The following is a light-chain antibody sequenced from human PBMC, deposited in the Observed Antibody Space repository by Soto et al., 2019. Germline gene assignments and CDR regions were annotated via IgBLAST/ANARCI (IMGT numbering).Light chain of an antibody. CDR3: SSYSISTAYL. CDR1: SSDVGGYDY. CDR2: KVS. J-gene: IGLJ1*01. Sequence: QSALTQPASVSGSPGQSITISCTGTSSDVGGYDYVSWYQLHPGKAPKLMVFKVSNRPSGVSYRFSGSKSGNTASLTISGLQAEDEADYFCSSYSISTAYLFRTGTKLTVL. V-gene: IGLV2-14*01.